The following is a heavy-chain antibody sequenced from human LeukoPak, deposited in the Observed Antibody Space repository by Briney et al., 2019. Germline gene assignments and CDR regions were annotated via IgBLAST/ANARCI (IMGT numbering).Heavy chain of an antibody. J-gene: IGHJ4*02. CDR1: GYTFTNYG. V-gene: IGHV1-18*01. Sequence: ASVKVSCKTSGYTFTNYGISWVRQAPGQGLEWMGWISGYNGNKNYVQKFRGRVAMTIDTSTSTVYMDLRSLRSDDTAVYYCARDIATVQHQDWGQGTLVTVSS. CDR2: ISGYNGNK. D-gene: IGHD1-1*01. CDR3: ARDIATVQHQD.